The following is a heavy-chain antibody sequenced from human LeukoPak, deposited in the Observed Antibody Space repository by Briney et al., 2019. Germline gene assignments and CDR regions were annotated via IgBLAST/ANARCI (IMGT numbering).Heavy chain of an antibody. CDR1: GFTFSSYA. J-gene: IGHJ3*02. Sequence: GGSLRLSCAASGFTFSSYAMHWVRQAPGKGLEWVAVISYDGSNKYYADSVKGRFTISRDNSKNTLYLQMNSLRAEDTAVYYCVDVGGAFDIWGQGTMVTVSS. D-gene: IGHD2-15*01. V-gene: IGHV3-30*04. CDR3: VDVGGAFDI. CDR2: ISYDGSNK.